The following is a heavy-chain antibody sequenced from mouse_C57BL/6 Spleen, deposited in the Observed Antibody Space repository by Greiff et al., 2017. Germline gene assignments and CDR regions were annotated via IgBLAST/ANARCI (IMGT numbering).Heavy chain of an antibody. CDR2: INPGSGGT. CDR1: GYAFTNYL. D-gene: IGHD1-1*01. CDR3: ARAGLLRDFDY. V-gene: IGHV1-54*01. J-gene: IGHJ2*01. Sequence: QVQLQQSGAELVRPGTSVKVSCKASGYAFTNYLIEWVKQRPGQGLEWIGVINPGSGGTNYNEKFKGKATLTADKSSSTAYMQLSSLTSEDSAVYFCARAGLLRDFDYWGQGTTLTVSA.